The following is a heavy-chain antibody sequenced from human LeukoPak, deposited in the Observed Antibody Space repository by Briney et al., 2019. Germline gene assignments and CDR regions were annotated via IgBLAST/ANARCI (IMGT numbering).Heavy chain of an antibody. Sequence: ASVKVSCKASGYTFTGYYMHWVRQAPGQGLEWMGWINPNSGGTNYAQKFQGRVTMTRDTSISTAYMELSRLRSDDTAVYYCAREVAVAGTFDYWGQGTLVTVSS. J-gene: IGHJ4*02. D-gene: IGHD6-19*01. V-gene: IGHV1-2*02. CDR1: GYTFTGYY. CDR3: AREVAVAGTFDY. CDR2: INPNSGGT.